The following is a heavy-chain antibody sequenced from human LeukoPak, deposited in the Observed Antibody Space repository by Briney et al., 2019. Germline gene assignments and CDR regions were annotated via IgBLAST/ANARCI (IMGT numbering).Heavy chain of an antibody. CDR2: IYYSGKA. Sequence: SETLSLTCSVSGGSVNNYYWTRIRQPPGKGLEWIGQIYYSGKADYNPSLKSRITISVDTSKNQISLRVNSVTAADTAVYCCARFGVDYDMGVWGQGTTVIVFS. CDR1: GGSVNNYY. V-gene: IGHV4-59*02. J-gene: IGHJ6*02. D-gene: IGHD3-16*01. CDR3: ARFGVDYDMGV.